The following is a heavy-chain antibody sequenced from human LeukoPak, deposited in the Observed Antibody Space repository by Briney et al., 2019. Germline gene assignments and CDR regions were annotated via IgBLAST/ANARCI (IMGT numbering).Heavy chain of an antibody. D-gene: IGHD6-19*01. J-gene: IGHJ4*02. CDR3: AREAVAGTIWGTVDY. V-gene: IGHV4-4*07. Sequence: SETLSLTCTVSGGSISSYYWSWIRQPAGKGLERIGRIYTSGSTNYNPSLKSRVTMSVDTSKNQFSLKLSSVTAADTAVYYCAREAVAGTIWGTVDYWGQGTLVTVSS. CDR1: GGSISSYY. CDR2: IYTSGST.